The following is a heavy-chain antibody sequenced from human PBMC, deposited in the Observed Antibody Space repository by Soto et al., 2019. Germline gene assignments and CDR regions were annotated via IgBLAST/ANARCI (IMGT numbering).Heavy chain of an antibody. V-gene: IGHV3-23*01. D-gene: IGHD2-15*01. CDR2: ISGSGGST. J-gene: IGHJ3*02. CDR1: GFTFSSYA. CDR3: AKDTVVVVAADALDI. Sequence: GESLKISCAASGFTFSSYAMSWVRQAPGKGLEWVSAISGSGGSTYYADSVKGRFTISRDNSKNTLYLQMNSLRAEDTAVYYCAKDTVVVVAADALDIWGQGTMVTVSS.